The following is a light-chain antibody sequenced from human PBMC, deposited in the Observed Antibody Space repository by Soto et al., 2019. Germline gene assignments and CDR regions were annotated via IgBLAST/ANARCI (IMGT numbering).Light chain of an antibody. CDR1: SSDVGGYNY. CDR3: CSYAGSYTHV. V-gene: IGLV2-11*01. J-gene: IGLJ1*01. CDR2: DVS. Sequence: QSALTQPRSVSGSPGQSVTISCTGTSSDVGGYNYVSWYQQHPGKAPTLMIYDVSKRPSGVPDRFSGSKSGNAASLTISGLQAEEEADYYCCSYAGSYTHVFGTGTKLTVL.